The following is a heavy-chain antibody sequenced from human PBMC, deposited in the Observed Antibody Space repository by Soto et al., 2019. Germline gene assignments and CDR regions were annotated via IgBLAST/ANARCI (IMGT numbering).Heavy chain of an antibody. D-gene: IGHD4-4*01. CDR3: AHSNFHGSVNYFDY. CDR2: FYYSGRT. Sequence: PSETLSLTCTVSGGSITSSTYFWGWIRQPPGKGLEWIGYFYYSGRTYYSPSLKSRVAISVDTSKNQFSLKLSSVTAADSAVYYCAHSNFHGSVNYFDYWGQGALVTVSS. CDR1: GGSITSSTYF. J-gene: IGHJ4*02. V-gene: IGHV4-39*01.